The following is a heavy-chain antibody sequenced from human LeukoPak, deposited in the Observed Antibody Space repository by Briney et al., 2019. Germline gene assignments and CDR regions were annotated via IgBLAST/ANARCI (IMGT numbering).Heavy chain of an antibody. J-gene: IGHJ2*01. CDR2: ISYDGSNE. Sequence: PGGSLRLSCAASGFTFSSYAMHWVRQAPGKGLECVAVISYDGSNEYYADSVKGRFTISRDNAKNSLHLQMNSLRAEDTAVYYCARDDSSGSWYFDLWGRGTLVTVSS. CDR3: ARDDSSGSWYFDL. D-gene: IGHD3-22*01. CDR1: GFTFSSYA. V-gene: IGHV3-30-3*01.